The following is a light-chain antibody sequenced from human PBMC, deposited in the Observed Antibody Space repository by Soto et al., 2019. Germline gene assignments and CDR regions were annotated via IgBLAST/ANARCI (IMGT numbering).Light chain of an antibody. CDR1: QNVSNY. Sequence: EIVLTQSPATLSLSPGERATLSCRASQNVSNYLGWYQQKPGQAPRLLIYDASNRATGIPARFSGSGSGTDFTLTISSLEPEDFAVYYCQQRRNWYTFGQGTKLGIK. V-gene: IGKV3-11*01. CDR3: QQRRNWYT. CDR2: DAS. J-gene: IGKJ2*01.